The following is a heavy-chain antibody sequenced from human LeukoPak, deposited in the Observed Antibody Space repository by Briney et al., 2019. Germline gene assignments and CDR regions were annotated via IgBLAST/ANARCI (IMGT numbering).Heavy chain of an antibody. CDR2: ISYDGSNK. D-gene: IGHD3-3*01. Sequence: GRSLRLSCAASGFTFSSYAMHWVRQAPGKGLEWVAVISYDGSNKYYADSVKGRFTISRDNSKNTLYLQMNSLRAEDTAVYYCARSSYDFWSGYYRRRDYYYMDVWGKGTTVTVSS. CDR1: GFTFSSYA. CDR3: ARSSYDFWSGYYRRRDYYYMDV. V-gene: IGHV3-30*01. J-gene: IGHJ6*03.